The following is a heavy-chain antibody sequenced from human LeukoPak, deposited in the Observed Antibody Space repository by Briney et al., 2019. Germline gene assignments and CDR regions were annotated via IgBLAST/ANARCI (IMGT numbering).Heavy chain of an antibody. CDR1: GGSFSSYG. Sequence: SETLSLTCTVSGGSFSSYGWSWIRQRPGKGLGWMGYIYYSGSTNYNPSLKSRVTISVDTSKNQFSLKLSSVTAADTAVYYCARLVIIGWYFDLGGRGTLVTVSA. CDR3: ARLVIIGWYFDL. V-gene: IGHV4-59*01. J-gene: IGHJ2*01. CDR2: IYYSGST. D-gene: IGHD3-9*01.